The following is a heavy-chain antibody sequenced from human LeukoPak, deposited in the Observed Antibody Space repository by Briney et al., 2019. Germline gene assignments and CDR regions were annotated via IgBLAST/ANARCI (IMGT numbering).Heavy chain of an antibody. J-gene: IGHJ3*02. CDR2: IRNDGSIK. V-gene: IGHV3-30*02. CDR1: GFTFSSFG. D-gene: IGHD3-16*01. CDR3: WGESDAFDI. Sequence: PGGSLRLSCAASGFTFSSFGMRWVRQAPGKGLEWVACIRNDGSIKYYADSVKGRFTISRDNSQKTLYLQMNSLRAEDMDVYHCWGESDAFDIWGQGTMVTVSS.